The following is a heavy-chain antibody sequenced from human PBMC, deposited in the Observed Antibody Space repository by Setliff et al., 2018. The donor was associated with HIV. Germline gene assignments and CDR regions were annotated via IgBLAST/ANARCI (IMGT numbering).Heavy chain of an antibody. J-gene: IGHJ5*02. V-gene: IGHV1-24*01. CDR2: FDPEDGET. CDR3: ARGSWSSSWSSNWFDP. D-gene: IGHD6-13*01. CDR1: GYTLIELS. Sequence: ASVKVSCKVSGYTLIELSMHWVRQAPGKGLEWMGGFDPEDGETIYAQKFQGRVTITTDESTSTAYMELSSLRSEDTAVYYCARGSWSSSWSSNWFDPWGQGTLVTVSS.